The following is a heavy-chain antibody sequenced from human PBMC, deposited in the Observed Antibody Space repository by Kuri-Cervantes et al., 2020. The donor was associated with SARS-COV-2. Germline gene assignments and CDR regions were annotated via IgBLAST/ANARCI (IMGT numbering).Heavy chain of an antibody. Sequence: ASVKVSCKASGGTFSSYAISWVRQAPGQGLEWMGIINPSGGSTSYAQKFQGRVTMTRDTSTSTVYMELSSLRSEDTAVYYCARDPGTMVRGFFDYWGQGTLVTVSS. CDR2: INPSGGST. D-gene: IGHD3-10*01. CDR1: GGTFSSYA. J-gene: IGHJ4*02. CDR3: ARDPGTMVRGFFDY. V-gene: IGHV1-46*03.